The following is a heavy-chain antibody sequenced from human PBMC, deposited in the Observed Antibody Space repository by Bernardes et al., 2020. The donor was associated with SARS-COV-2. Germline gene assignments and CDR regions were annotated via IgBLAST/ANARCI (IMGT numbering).Heavy chain of an antibody. CDR2: ISSSSTYI. Sequence: GGSLRLSCAASGFIFSSYSMNWVRQAPGKGPEWLSSISSSSTYIHYAESVKGRFTISRDNAKNSLYLQMNSLRAEDTAFYYCARDSAHPVGTADYWGQGTLVLVSS. CDR3: ARDSAHPVGTADY. CDR1: GFIFSSYS. J-gene: IGHJ4*02. V-gene: IGHV3-21*04. D-gene: IGHD1-26*01.